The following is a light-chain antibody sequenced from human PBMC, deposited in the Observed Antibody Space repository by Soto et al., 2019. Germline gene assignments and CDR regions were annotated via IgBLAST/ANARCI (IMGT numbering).Light chain of an antibody. V-gene: IGKV3-20*01. Sequence: EIVLTQSPGTLSLSPGERATLSCRASQSVTSNYLAWYQQTAGQAHRLLIYGASNRATGIPDRFSGSGSGTDFTLTISRLEPEDFAVYYCQQYGTSSFTFGGGTKLEIK. CDR2: GAS. CDR3: QQYGTSSFT. J-gene: IGKJ4*01. CDR1: QSVTSNY.